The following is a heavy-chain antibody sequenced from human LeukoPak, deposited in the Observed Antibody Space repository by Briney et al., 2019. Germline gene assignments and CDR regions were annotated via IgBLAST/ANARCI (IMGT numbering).Heavy chain of an antibody. D-gene: IGHD3-3*01. Sequence: SATLSLTCTVSGGSISSSTYYWGWIRQPPGKGLEWIGSISYSGSSYYNPSLKSRVTISVDTSKNQFSLKVSSVTAADTAVYYCARLFYDFWSGHYYYYMDVWGKGTTVTVSS. V-gene: IGHV4-39*01. J-gene: IGHJ6*03. CDR1: GGSISSSTYY. CDR2: ISYSGSS. CDR3: ARLFYDFWSGHYYYYMDV.